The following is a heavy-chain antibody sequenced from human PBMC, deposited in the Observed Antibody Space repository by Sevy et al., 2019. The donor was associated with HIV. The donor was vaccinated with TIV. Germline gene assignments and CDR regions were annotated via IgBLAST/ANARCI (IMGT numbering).Heavy chain of an antibody. Sequence: ASVKVSCKASGYTFTGYYMHWVRQAPGQGLEWMGWINPNSGGTNYAQTFQGRVTMTRDTSISTAYMELSRLRSDDTAVYYCARDPLVTMVRGVIGQDAFDIWGQGTMVTVSS. CDR1: GYTFTGYY. D-gene: IGHD3-10*01. V-gene: IGHV1-2*02. CDR3: ARDPLVTMVRGVIGQDAFDI. CDR2: INPNSGGT. J-gene: IGHJ3*02.